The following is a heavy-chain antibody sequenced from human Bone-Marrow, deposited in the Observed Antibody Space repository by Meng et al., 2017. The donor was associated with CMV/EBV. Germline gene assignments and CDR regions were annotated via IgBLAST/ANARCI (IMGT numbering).Heavy chain of an antibody. CDR2: IIPIFGTA. D-gene: IGHD2-2*02. CDR1: GYTFTGYY. Sequence: SVKVSCKASGYTFTGYYMHWVRQAPGQGLEWMGGIIPIFGTANYAQKFQGRVTITTDESTSTAYMELSSLRSEDTAVYYCARVVVPAAIMYGEGIDYYYGMDVWGQGTTVTVSS. CDR3: ARVVVPAAIMYGEGIDYYYGMDV. V-gene: IGHV1-69*05. J-gene: IGHJ6*02.